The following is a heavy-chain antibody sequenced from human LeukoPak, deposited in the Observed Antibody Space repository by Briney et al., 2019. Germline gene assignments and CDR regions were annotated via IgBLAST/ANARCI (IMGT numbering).Heavy chain of an antibody. CDR2: IRYDGSNK. CDR1: GFTFSSYG. Sequence: GGSLRLSCAASGFTFSSYGMHWVRQAPGKGLEWVAFIRYDGSNKYYADSVKGRFTISRDNSKNTLYLQMNSLRAEDTAVYYCAKDFSKTPLRFPPDIWGQGTMVTVSS. CDR3: AKDFSKTPLRFPPDI. J-gene: IGHJ3*02. V-gene: IGHV3-30*02. D-gene: IGHD4-17*01.